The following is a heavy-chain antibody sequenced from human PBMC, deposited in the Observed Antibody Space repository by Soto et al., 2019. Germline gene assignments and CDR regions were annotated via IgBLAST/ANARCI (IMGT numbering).Heavy chain of an antibody. CDR2: MNPNSGNT. CDR1: GYTFTSYD. V-gene: IGHV1-8*01. CDR3: ARSPMYSGTDDAFDI. J-gene: IGHJ3*02. Sequence: GASVKVSCKASGYTFTSYDINWVRQATGQGLEWMGWMNPNSGNTGYAQKFQGRVTRTRNTSIGTAYMELSNRRSEDTAVYYWARSPMYSGTDDAFDIWGQGTRVTVSS. D-gene: IGHD1-26*01.